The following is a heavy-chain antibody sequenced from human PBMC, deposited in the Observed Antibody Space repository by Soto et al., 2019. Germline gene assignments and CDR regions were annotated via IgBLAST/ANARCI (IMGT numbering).Heavy chain of an antibody. J-gene: IGHJ4*02. D-gene: IGHD6-13*01. CDR1: GFTFSSYG. V-gene: IGHV3-30*18. CDR3: ANGDIAAAALIDY. Sequence: GGSLRLSCAASGFTFSSYGMHWVRQAPGKGLEWVAVISYDGSNKYYADSVKGRFTISRDNSKNTLYLQMNSLRAEDTAVYYCANGDIAAAALIDYWGQGTLVTVSS. CDR2: ISYDGSNK.